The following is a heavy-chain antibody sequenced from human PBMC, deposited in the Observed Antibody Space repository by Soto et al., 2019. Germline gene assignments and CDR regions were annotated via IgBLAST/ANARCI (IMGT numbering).Heavy chain of an antibody. Sequence: EVQLVESGGGLVRPGGSLRLSCAASGFTFSYYWMHWVRQAPGKGLVWVSRIHSDGSSTTYADFVKGRFIISRDNARNTGDLEMNSVRVEDTAGYFFAKGDRGAFCLRGQGDIVPGSS. J-gene: IGHJ6*01. CDR1: GFTFSYYW. CDR2: IHSDGSST. CDR3: AKGDRGAFCL. D-gene: IGHD1-26*01. V-gene: IGHV3-74*01.